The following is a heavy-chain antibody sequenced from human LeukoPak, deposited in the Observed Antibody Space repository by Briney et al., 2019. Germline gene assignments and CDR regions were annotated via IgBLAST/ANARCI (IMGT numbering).Heavy chain of an antibody. V-gene: IGHV3-23*01. CDR3: AKGREMATIPRFDP. J-gene: IGHJ5*02. D-gene: IGHD5-24*01. CDR2: ISGSGGST. CDR1: GFTFSSYA. Sequence: GGSLRLSCAASGFTFSSYAMSWVRQAPGKWLEWVSAISGSGGSTYYADSVKGRFTISRDNSKNTLYLQMNSLRAEDTAVYYCAKGREMATIPRFDPWGQGTLVTVSS.